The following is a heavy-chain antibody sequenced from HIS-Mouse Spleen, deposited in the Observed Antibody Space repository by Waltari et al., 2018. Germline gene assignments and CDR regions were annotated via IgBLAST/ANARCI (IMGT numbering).Heavy chain of an antibody. CDR2: ISYDGSNK. CDR1: GFTFSRYG. J-gene: IGHJ4*02. D-gene: IGHD6-19*01. Sequence: QVQLVESGGGVVQPGRSLRLSCAASGFTFSRYGLHWVRQAPGKGLEWVAVISYDGSNKYYADSVKGRFTISRDNSKNTLYLQMNSLRAEDTAVYYCAKANSGWFDYWGQGTLVTVSS. CDR3: AKANSGWFDY. V-gene: IGHV3-30*18.